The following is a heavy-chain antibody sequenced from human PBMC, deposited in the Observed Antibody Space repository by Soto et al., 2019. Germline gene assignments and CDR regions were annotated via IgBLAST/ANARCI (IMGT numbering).Heavy chain of an antibody. CDR2: IYYSGST. Sequence: QLQLQESGPGLVKPSETLSLTCTVSGGSISTSSYYWGWIRQPPRKGPEWIGGIYYSGSTYYNPSLKSRVTISVDTTKHQFSLKLSSVTAADTAVYYSARDYDSSGDYWGQGTLVTVSS. J-gene: IGHJ4*02. CDR1: GGSISTSSYY. CDR3: ARDYDSSGDY. V-gene: IGHV4-39*01. D-gene: IGHD3-22*01.